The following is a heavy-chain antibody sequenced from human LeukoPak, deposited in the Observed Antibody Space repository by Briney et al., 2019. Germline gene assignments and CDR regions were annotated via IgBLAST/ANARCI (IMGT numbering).Heavy chain of an antibody. J-gene: IGHJ4*02. CDR1: GGSISSSSYY. CDR3: ARGYYGSGKYSYYFDY. V-gene: IGHV4-39*07. CDR2: IYYSGST. Sequence: SETLSLTCTVSGGSISSSSYYWGWIRQPPGKGLEWIGSIYYSGSTYYNPSLKSRVTISVDTSKNQFSLKLSSVTAADTAVYYCARGYYGSGKYSYYFDYWGQGTLVTVSS. D-gene: IGHD3-10*01.